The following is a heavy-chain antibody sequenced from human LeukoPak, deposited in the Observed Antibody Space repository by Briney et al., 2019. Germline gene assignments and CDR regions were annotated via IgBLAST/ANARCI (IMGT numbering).Heavy chain of an antibody. Sequence: ETLSLTCTVSGGSISSGDYYWSWIRQPPGKGLEWVANIKQDGSEKYYVDSVKGRFTISRDNAKNSLYLQMNSLRAEDTAVYFCARDTRLLDFWSGSRWFDPWGQGTLVTVSS. J-gene: IGHJ5*02. CDR1: GGSISSGDYY. CDR3: ARDTRLLDFWSGSRWFDP. CDR2: IKQDGSEK. V-gene: IGHV3-7*01. D-gene: IGHD3-3*01.